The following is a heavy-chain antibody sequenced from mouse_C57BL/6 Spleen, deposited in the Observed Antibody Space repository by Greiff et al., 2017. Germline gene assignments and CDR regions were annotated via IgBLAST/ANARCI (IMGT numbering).Heavy chain of an antibody. D-gene: IGHD1-1*01. CDR3: ARRSGGLITTVVATDYFDY. CDR1: GYTFTSYW. V-gene: IGHV1-64*01. J-gene: IGHJ2*01. Sequence: QVQLKQPGAELVKPGASVKLSCKASGYTFTSYWMHWVKQRPGQGLEWIGMIHPNSGSTNYNEKLKSKATLTVDKSSSTAYMQLSSLTSEDSAVYYCARRSGGLITTVVATDYFDYWGQGTTLTVSS. CDR2: IHPNSGST.